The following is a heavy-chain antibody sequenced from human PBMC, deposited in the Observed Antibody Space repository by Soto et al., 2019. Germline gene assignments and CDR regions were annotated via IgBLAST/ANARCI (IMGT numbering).Heavy chain of an antibody. Sequence: ASVKVSCKASGGTFSSYAISWVRQAPGQGLEWMGGIIPIFGTANYAQKFQGRVTITADESTSTAYMELSSLRSEDTAVYYCAVRALNGMDVWGQGTTVTVSS. CDR3: AVRALNGMDV. CDR2: IIPIFGTA. CDR1: GGTFSSYA. J-gene: IGHJ6*02. V-gene: IGHV1-69*13.